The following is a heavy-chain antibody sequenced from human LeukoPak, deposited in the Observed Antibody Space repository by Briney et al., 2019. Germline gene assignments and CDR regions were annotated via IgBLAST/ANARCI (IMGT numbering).Heavy chain of an antibody. V-gene: IGHV3-74*01. Sequence: GGSLRLSCAASGFTFSSHWMHWVRHAPGRGLLWISRINSDGSVTSYADSVEGRFTISRDNAKNTLYLQMNSLRDEDTGIFFCARGPQYSSAWYGIDNWGQGTLVTVSS. D-gene: IGHD6-19*01. CDR2: INSDGSVT. CDR3: ARGPQYSSAWYGIDN. CDR1: GFTFSSHW. J-gene: IGHJ4*02.